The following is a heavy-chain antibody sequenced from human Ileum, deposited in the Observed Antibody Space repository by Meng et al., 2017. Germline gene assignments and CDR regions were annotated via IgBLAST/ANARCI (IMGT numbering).Heavy chain of an antibody. CDR1: GFIVSNNY. V-gene: IGHV3-66*02. J-gene: IGHJ4*02. Sequence: GESLKISCAASGFIVSNNYMNWVRQAPGKGLEWVSVIYTGGTTYYIDSVKGRFTISRDDSKNTLYLQMNSLRTEDTAVYYCARDRGTTTFQFDYWGQGTRVTVSS. CDR2: IYTGGTT. CDR3: ARDRGTTTFQFDY. D-gene: IGHD1-1*01.